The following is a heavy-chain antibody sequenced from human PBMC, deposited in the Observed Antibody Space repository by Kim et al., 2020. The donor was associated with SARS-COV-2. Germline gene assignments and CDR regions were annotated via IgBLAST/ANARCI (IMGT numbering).Heavy chain of an antibody. J-gene: IGHJ6*02. D-gene: IGHD2-15*01. CDR2: IHASGST. Sequence: GGSLRLSCAASGFTVSTNYMSWVRQAPGKGLAWVSVIHASGSTYYADSVKGRFTISRDNSKNTLYFQMNSLRAEDTAVYYCARHGSCQYCMDVWGQGTTVTVSS. V-gene: IGHV3-53*01. CDR1: GFTVSTNY. CDR3: ARHGSCQYCMDV.